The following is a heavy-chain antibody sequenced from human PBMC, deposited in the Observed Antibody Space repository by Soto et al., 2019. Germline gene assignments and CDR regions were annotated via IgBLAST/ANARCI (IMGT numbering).Heavy chain of an antibody. Sequence: PVGSLRLSCAASGFTFSSYAMSWVRQAPGKGLEWVSAISGSGGSTYYADSVKGRFTISRDNSKNTLYLQMNSLRAEDTAVYYCAKDYYDSSGYYFGIDYWGQGTLVTVSS. J-gene: IGHJ4*02. V-gene: IGHV3-23*01. D-gene: IGHD3-22*01. CDR3: AKDYYDSSGYYFGIDY. CDR2: ISGSGGST. CDR1: GFTFSSYA.